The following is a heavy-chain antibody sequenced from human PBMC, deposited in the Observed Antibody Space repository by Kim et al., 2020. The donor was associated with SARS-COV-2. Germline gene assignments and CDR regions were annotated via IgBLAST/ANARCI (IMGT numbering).Heavy chain of an antibody. Sequence: SETLSLTCTVSGGSVSSDSYYWSWIRQPPGKGLEWIGYIYYNGNTNYNPSLKSRLTMSVDTSKNQFSLKLRSVTAADPAVYYFAEGEPPSVPLDSWGQGT. D-gene: IGHD1-1*01. CDR1: GGSVSSDSYY. CDR3: AEGEPPSVPLDS. CDR2: IYYNGNT. V-gene: IGHV4-61*01. J-gene: IGHJ4*02.